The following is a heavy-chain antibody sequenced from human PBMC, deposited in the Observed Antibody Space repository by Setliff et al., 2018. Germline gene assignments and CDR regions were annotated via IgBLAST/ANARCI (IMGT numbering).Heavy chain of an antibody. Sequence: ASVKVSCKASGYSFTSYYMYWLRQAPGQGPEWIGIINIGGGSTSYAQKFEDRVTMTRDKSTSTVYLEVTSLRSDDTAVYYCARAGLAAAGRKGVFDHWGQGTLVTVSS. V-gene: IGHV1-46*01. CDR1: GYSFTSYY. CDR2: INIGGGST. J-gene: IGHJ4*02. D-gene: IGHD6-25*01. CDR3: ARAGLAAAGRKGVFDH.